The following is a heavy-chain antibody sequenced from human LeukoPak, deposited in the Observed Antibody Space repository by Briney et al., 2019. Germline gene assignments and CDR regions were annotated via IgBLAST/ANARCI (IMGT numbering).Heavy chain of an antibody. CDR3: VREFHWARDY. D-gene: IGHD3-9*01. V-gene: IGHV3-7*01. CDR2: IKQDGSEK. Sequence: PGGSLRLSCAASGLTFSSYWMSWVRQAPGKGLEWVANIKQDGSEKYYVDSVKGRFTISRDNAKNSLYLQMNSLRAEDTAVYDCVREFHWARDYWGQGTLVTVSS. CDR1: GLTFSSYW. J-gene: IGHJ4*02.